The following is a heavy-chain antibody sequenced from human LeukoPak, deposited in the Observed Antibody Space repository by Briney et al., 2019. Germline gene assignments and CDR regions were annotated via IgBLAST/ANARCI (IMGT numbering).Heavy chain of an antibody. J-gene: IGHJ4*02. D-gene: IGHD3-22*01. CDR2: ISSSGSTI. CDR1: GFTFSSYE. Sequence: GGSLRLSCAASGFTFSSYEMNWVRQAPGKGLEWVSYISSSGSTIYYADSVKGRFTISRDNAKNSLYLQMNSLRAEDTAVYYCARDDDSSVGQRYWGQGTLVTVPS. CDR3: ARDDDSSVGQRY. V-gene: IGHV3-48*03.